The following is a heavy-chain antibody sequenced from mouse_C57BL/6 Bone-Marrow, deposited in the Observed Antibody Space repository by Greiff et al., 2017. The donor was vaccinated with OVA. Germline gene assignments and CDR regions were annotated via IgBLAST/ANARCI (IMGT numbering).Heavy chain of an antibody. J-gene: IGHJ4*01. V-gene: IGHV5-17*01. D-gene: IGHD2-3*01. CDR1: GFTFSDYG. CDR3: AKSSFDGYYAMDY. Sequence: EVHLVESGGGLVKPGGSLKLSCAASGFTFSDYGMHWVRQAPEKGLEWFAYISSGSSTIYYADTVKGRFTISRDNAKNTLFLQMTSLRSEDTAMYYCAKSSFDGYYAMDYWGQGTSVTVSS. CDR2: ISSGSSTI.